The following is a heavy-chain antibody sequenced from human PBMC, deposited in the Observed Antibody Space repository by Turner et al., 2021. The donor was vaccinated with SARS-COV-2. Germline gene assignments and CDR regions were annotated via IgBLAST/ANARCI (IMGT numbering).Heavy chain of an antibody. Sequence: QVPLVESGGGVVQPGRSLRLSCAASGFSFISYGMHWVRQAPGKGLEWVAVISYDGSNKYYADSVKGRFTISRDNSKNTLYLQMNSLRAEDTAVYYCAKDGAPFLLYFGEQTFYFDYWGQGTLVTVSS. V-gene: IGHV3-30*18. J-gene: IGHJ4*02. D-gene: IGHD3-10*01. CDR2: ISYDGSNK. CDR3: AKDGAPFLLYFGEQTFYFDY. CDR1: GFSFISYG.